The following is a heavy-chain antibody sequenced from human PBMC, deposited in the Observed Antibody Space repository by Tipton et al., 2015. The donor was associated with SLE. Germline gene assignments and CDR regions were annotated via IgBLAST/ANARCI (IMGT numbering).Heavy chain of an antibody. J-gene: IGHJ4*02. V-gene: IGHV4-61*05. CDR2: IYYSGST. D-gene: IGHD3-22*01. CDR3: ARGSYDSSGYYLPLDY. Sequence: TLSLTCTVSGGSISSSSYYWGWIRQPPGKGLEWIGYIYYSGSTNYNPSLKSRVTISVDTSKNQFSLKLSSVTAADTAVYYCARGSYDSSGYYLPLDYWGQGTLVTVSS. CDR1: GGSISSSSYY.